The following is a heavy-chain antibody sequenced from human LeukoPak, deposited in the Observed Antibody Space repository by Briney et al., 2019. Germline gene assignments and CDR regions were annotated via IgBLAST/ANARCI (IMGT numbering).Heavy chain of an antibody. CDR2: IYYRGNT. CDR3: ARSDSGSYGPVDY. V-gene: IGHV4-59*01. J-gene: IGHJ4*02. D-gene: IGHD3-10*01. Sequence: SETLSLTCTVSGGSISSYYWSWIRQSPGKGLEWIGYIYYRGNTNYNPSLKSRVTISLDTPKNRFSLKLSSVTAADTAVYYCARSDSGSYGPVDYWGQGTLVTVSS. CDR1: GGSISSYY.